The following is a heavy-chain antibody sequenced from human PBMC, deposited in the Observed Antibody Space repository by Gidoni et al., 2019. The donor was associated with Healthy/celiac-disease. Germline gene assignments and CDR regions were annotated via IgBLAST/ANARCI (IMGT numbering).Heavy chain of an antibody. Sequence: QLQLQESGPGLVKPSETLSLTCTVSGGSISSSSYYWGWIRQPPGKGLEWIGSIYYIGSTYYNPSLKSRVTISVDTSKNQFSLKLSSVTAADTAVYYCARGSGIAVAGTGFDYWGQGTLVTVSS. V-gene: IGHV4-39*07. CDR1: GGSISSSSYY. D-gene: IGHD6-19*01. CDR3: ARGSGIAVAGTGFDY. CDR2: IYYIGST. J-gene: IGHJ4*02.